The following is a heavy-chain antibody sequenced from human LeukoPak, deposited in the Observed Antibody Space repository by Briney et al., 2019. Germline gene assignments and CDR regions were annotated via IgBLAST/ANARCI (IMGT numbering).Heavy chain of an antibody. Sequence: SETLSLTCSVSGGSISSYYWSWLRQPPGKGLEWIGYIYYRGSTNYNPSLKSRVTISVDTSKNQFSLKLRSVTAADTAVYYCARGGGYYDILTGDYGLDVWGKGTTVTVSS. CDR1: GGSISSYY. CDR2: IYYRGST. V-gene: IGHV4-59*01. J-gene: IGHJ6*04. D-gene: IGHD3-9*01. CDR3: ARGGGYYDILTGDYGLDV.